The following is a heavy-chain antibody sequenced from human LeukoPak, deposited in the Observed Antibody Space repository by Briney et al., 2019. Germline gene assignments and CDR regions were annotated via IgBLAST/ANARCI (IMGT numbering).Heavy chain of an antibody. CDR1: GFTFSTYG. V-gene: IGHV3-23*01. CDR3: AKDSPIGVTMFCAGLDY. Sequence: PGGSLRLPCAASGFTFSTYGMSWVRQAPGKGLEWVSGISGSGGSTFYADSVKGRFTISRDNSKNTLFLQMNSLRAEDTAVYYCAKDSPIGVTMFCAGLDYWGQGTLVTVSS. CDR2: ISGSGGST. D-gene: IGHD3-10*02. J-gene: IGHJ4*02.